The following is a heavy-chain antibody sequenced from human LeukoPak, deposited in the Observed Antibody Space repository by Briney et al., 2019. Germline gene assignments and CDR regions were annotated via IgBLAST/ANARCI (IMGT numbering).Heavy chain of an antibody. CDR1: GVSISSSSYY. V-gene: IGHV4-39*07. Sequence: PSETLSLTCTVSGVSISSSSYYWGWIRQPPGKGLEWIGSIYYSGSTYYNPSLKSRVTISVDTSKNQFSLKLSSVTAADTAVYYCARDPRGPNAFDYWGQGTLVTVSS. J-gene: IGHJ4*02. CDR3: ARDPRGPNAFDY. CDR2: IYYSGST.